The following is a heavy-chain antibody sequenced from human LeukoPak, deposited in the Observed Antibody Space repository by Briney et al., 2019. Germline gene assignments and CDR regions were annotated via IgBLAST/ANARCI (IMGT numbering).Heavy chain of an antibody. CDR3: VKNDGWFHLAQ. V-gene: IGHV3-7*03. D-gene: IGHD6-19*01. J-gene: IGHJ4*02. CDR1: GFNFRDHW. Sequence: GGSLRLSCAVSGFNFRDHWMDWVRQAPGKGLGWVGHIKNDGSETYYLDSLKGRFSISRDNTNNALYLQMNSLRVEDTAVYYCVKNDGWFHLAQWGQGTLVTVSS. CDR2: IKNDGSET.